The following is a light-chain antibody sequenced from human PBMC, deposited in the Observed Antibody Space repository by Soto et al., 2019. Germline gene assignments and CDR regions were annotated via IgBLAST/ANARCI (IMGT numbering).Light chain of an antibody. CDR3: QQYETFSGT. V-gene: IGKV1-5*01. CDR1: QSVSGW. J-gene: IGKJ1*01. CDR2: DAS. Sequence: IQMTQSPFTLSSYLLDTLTVTCLASQSVSGWLAWHQQKPGEAPKLLIYDASALPRGAPSRFSGSGSGTKFTLTIASLQPDDFATYYCQQYETFSGTFGPGTKVDVK.